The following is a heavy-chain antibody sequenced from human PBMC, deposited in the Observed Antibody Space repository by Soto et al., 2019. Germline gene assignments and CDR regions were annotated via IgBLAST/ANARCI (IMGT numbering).Heavy chain of an antibody. CDR1: GGSISSYY. CDR2: IYYSGST. Sequence: PSVTMSLTCTVSGGSISSYYWSWVRKPTGKGLEWIGYIYYSGSTNYNPSLKSRVTISVDTSKNQFSLKLSSVTAADTAVYYCARGRLGYCSGGSCYTIFDYWGQGTLVTVSS. V-gene: IGHV4-59*01. D-gene: IGHD2-15*01. J-gene: IGHJ4*02. CDR3: ARGRLGYCSGGSCYTIFDY.